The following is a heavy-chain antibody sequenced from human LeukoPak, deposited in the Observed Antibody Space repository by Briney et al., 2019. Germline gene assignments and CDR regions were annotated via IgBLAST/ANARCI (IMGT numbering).Heavy chain of an antibody. CDR1: GYAFINYD. CDR3: ARGQDNMVTVGTSPPDY. V-gene: IGHV1-8*01. Sequence: ASVKVSCKASGYAFINYDINWVRQDTGQGLEWMGWMNPKSGNTGYAQKFQGRVTMTRDTYISTAYMELSGLRSEDTAVYYCARGQDNMVTVGTSPPDYWGQGTLVTVSS. D-gene: IGHD2-21*02. J-gene: IGHJ4*02. CDR2: MNPKSGNT.